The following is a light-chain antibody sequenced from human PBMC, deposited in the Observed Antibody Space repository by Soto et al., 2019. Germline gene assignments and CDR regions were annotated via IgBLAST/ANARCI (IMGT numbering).Light chain of an antibody. J-gene: IGKJ2*01. Sequence: DFVMTQAPDSLAVSLGERATINCKSSQTVLYNSNNKNHLGWFQQKPGHPPKLLIYGASTRASGVPDRFSGSGSGTDFTLTISSPQAEDVAVYYCQQYYSIPFTFGQGTKLEIK. CDR2: GAS. CDR3: QQYYSIPFT. CDR1: QTVLYNSNNKNH. V-gene: IGKV4-1*01.